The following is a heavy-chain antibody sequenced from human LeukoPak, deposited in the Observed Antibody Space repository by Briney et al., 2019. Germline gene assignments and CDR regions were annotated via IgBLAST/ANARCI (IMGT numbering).Heavy chain of an antibody. Sequence: SETLSLTCAVSGGSISSSNWWSWVRRPPGKGLEWIGEIYHSGSTNYNPSLKSRVTISVDKSKNQFSLKLSSVTAADTAVYYCASMYGDYGRRRRVSAFDIWGQGTMVTVSS. D-gene: IGHD4-17*01. CDR2: IYHSGST. CDR1: GGSISSSNW. J-gene: IGHJ3*02. CDR3: ASMYGDYGRRRRVSAFDI. V-gene: IGHV4-4*02.